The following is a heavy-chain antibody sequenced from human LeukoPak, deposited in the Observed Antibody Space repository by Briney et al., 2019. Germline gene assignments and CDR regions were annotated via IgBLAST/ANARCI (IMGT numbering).Heavy chain of an antibody. J-gene: IGHJ6*02. D-gene: IGHD6-13*01. CDR1: GYTFTGYY. CDR3: ARDLYRVYSRRVYGMDV. Sequence: ASVKVSCKASGYTFTGYYMHWVRQAPGQGLEWMGWINPNSGGTNYAQKFQGRVTMTRDTSISTAYMELSRLRSDDTAVYYCARDLYRVYSRRVYGMDVWGQGTTVTVSS. V-gene: IGHV1-2*02. CDR2: INPNSGGT.